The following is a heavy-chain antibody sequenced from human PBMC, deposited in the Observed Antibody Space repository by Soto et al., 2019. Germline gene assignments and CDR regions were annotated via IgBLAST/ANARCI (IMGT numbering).Heavy chain of an antibody. J-gene: IGHJ5*02. Sequence: PSETLSLTCTVSGGSISSGGYYWSWIRQHPGKGLEWIGFIYYSGSTYYNPSLKSRVTISVDTSKNQFSLKLSSVTAADTAVYYCARVVAADVVWFDPWGQGTLVTVSS. CDR2: IYYSGST. D-gene: IGHD2-15*01. V-gene: IGHV4-31*03. CDR3: ARVVAADVVWFDP. CDR1: GGSISSGGYY.